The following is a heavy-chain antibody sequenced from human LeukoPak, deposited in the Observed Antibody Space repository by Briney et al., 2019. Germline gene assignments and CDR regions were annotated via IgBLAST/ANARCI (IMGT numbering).Heavy chain of an antibody. CDR2: INSDGSST. CDR1: GFTFSSYW. Sequence: GGSLRLSCAASGFTFSSYWMHWVRQAPGKGLMWVSRINSDGSSTSYADSVKGRFTISRDNAKNTLYLQMNSLRAEDTAVYYCARDRLWFGSSDYWGQGTLVTVSS. D-gene: IGHD3-10*01. CDR3: ARDRLWFGSSDY. J-gene: IGHJ4*02. V-gene: IGHV3-74*01.